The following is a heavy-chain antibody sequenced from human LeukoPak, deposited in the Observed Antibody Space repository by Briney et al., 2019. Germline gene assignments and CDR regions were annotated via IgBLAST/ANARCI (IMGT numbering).Heavy chain of an antibody. V-gene: IGHV3-30*04. D-gene: IGHD5-12*01. Sequence: ARSLRLSCAASGFTFSSYAMHWFRQPPGKGLEWVAVISYDGSNKYYADSVNARFTISTDNSKNTLYLQMNSLRAEDTAVYYCARQGSSGYVQFDSWGQGTLVTLSS. CDR3: ARQGSSGYVQFDS. J-gene: IGHJ4*02. CDR2: ISYDGSNK. CDR1: GFTFSSYA.